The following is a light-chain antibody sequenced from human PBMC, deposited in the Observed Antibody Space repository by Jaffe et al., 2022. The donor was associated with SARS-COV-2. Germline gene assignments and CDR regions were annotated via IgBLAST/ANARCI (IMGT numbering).Light chain of an antibody. CDR3: QQYDSNPWT. CDR1: QRISSW. Sequence: DIQMTQSPSTLSASVGDRVTITCRASQRISSWLAWYQQKPGKAPKLLIYKASSLESGVPSRFSGSGSGTEFTLTISSLQPDDFATYHCQQYDSNPWTFGQGTKVEIK. CDR2: KAS. J-gene: IGKJ1*01. V-gene: IGKV1-5*03.